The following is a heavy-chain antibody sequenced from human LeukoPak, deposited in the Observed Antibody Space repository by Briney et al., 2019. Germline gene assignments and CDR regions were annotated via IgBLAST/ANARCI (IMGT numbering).Heavy chain of an antibody. CDR3: AREGYYDSSGYDSLGYAFDI. Sequence: SETLSLTCTVSGGSISSYYWSWIRQPAGKGLEWIGRIYTSGSTNYNPSLKSRVTMSVDTSKNQFSLKLSSVTAADTAVYYCAREGYYDSSGYDSLGYAFDIWGQGTMVTVSS. CDR1: GGSISSYY. V-gene: IGHV4-4*07. CDR2: IYTSGST. D-gene: IGHD3-22*01. J-gene: IGHJ3*02.